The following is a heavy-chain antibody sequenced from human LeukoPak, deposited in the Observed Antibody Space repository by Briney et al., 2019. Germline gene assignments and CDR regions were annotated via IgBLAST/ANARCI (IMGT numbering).Heavy chain of an antibody. Sequence: PGGSLRLSCAASGFTFNNYAVSWVRQAPGKGLEWVSTISGSGGSTYYADSVKGRFTISRDKSKNTLYLQMNSLRVEDTAVYYCAKDGYSGYDVFDCWGQGTLVTVSS. CDR3: AKDGYSGYDVFDC. CDR2: ISGSGGST. CDR1: GFTFNNYA. J-gene: IGHJ4*02. D-gene: IGHD5-12*01. V-gene: IGHV3-23*01.